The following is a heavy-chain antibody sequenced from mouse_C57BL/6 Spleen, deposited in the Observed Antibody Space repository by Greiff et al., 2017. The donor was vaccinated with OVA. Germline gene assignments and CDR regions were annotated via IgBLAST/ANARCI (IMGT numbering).Heavy chain of an antibody. J-gene: IGHJ4*01. Sequence: QVQLKESDAELVKPGASVKISCKASGYTFTDYTIHWMKQTPEQGLEWIGYIYPRDGSTKYNEKFKGKATLTADKSSSTAYMQLNSLTSEDSAVYFCAKELQGYYAMDYWGQGTSVTVSS. CDR1: GYTFTDYT. V-gene: IGHV1-78*01. CDR3: AKELQGYYAMDY. CDR2: IYPRDGST. D-gene: IGHD2-12*01.